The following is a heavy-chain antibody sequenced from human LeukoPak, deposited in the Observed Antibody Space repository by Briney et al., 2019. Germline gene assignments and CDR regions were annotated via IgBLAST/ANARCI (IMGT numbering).Heavy chain of an antibody. V-gene: IGHV3-23*01. D-gene: IGHD3-22*01. J-gene: IGHJ4*02. Sequence: GGSLRLSCAASGFTFSSYAVSWVRQAPGKGLEWVSAISGSGGSTYYAGSVKGRFTISRDNSKNTLYLQMNSLRAEDTAVYYCAKVYYDSSGSYYFDYWGQGTLVTVSS. CDR1: GFTFSSYA. CDR3: AKVYYDSSGSYYFDY. CDR2: ISGSGGST.